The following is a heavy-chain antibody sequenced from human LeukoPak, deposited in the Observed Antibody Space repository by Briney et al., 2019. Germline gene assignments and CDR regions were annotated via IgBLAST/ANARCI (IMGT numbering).Heavy chain of an antibody. CDR1: RFTFTSYA. CDR3: ARDLYSSGWASDY. J-gene: IGHJ4*02. Sequence: GGSLRLSCAVSRFTFTSYAMHWVRQAPGKGLEWVAVISYDGNNKYYADSVKGRFTISRDNSKNTLYLQMNSLRAEDTALYYCARDLYSSGWASDYWGQGTLVTVSS. V-gene: IGHV3-30-3*01. D-gene: IGHD6-19*01. CDR2: ISYDGNNK.